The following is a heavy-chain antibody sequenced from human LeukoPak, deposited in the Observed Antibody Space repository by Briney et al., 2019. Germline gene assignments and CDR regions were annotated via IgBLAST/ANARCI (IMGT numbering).Heavy chain of an antibody. D-gene: IGHD3-10*01. J-gene: IGHJ4*02. CDR1: GFTFSSYA. Sequence: PGGSLRLSCAASGFTFSSYAMSWVRQAPGKGLEWVSAISGSGGSTYYADPVKGRFTISRDNSKNTLYLQMNSLRAEDTAVYYCAKEGRIWFGELFGYYFDYWGQGTLVTVSS. CDR3: AKEGRIWFGELFGYYFDY. CDR2: ISGSGGST. V-gene: IGHV3-23*01.